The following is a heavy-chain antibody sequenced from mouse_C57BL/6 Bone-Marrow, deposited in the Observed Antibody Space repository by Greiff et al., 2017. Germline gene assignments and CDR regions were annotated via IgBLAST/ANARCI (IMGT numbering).Heavy chain of an antibody. J-gene: IGHJ1*03. CDR2: ILPSIGRT. V-gene: IGHV15-2*01. CDR1: DSEVFPIAY. D-gene: IGHD3-2*02. Sequence: VQLVESGSELRSPGSSVKLSCKDFDSEVFPIAYMSWVRQKPGHGFEWIGGILPSIGRTIYGEKFEDKATLDADTLSNTAYLELNSLTSEDSAIYYCARKDSSGYWYFDVWGTGTTVTVSS. CDR3: ARKDSSGYWYFDV.